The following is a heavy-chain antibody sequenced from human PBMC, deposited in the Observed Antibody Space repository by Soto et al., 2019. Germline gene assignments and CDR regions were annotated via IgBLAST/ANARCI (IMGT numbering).Heavy chain of an antibody. J-gene: IGHJ4*02. Sequence: SETLSLTCTVSGGSISTSTYYWGWIRQPPGKGLEWIGSIYYSGSTYYNPSLKSRVTISVDTSKNQFSLKLSSVTAADTAVYYCAGRYGYLFAYRGQGTLVIVSS. CDR2: IYYSGST. D-gene: IGHD3-9*01. CDR3: AGRYGYLFAY. CDR1: GGSISTSTYY. V-gene: IGHV4-39*07.